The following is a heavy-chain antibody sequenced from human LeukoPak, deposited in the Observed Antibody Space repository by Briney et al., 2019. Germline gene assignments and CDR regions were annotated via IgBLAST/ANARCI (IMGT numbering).Heavy chain of an antibody. CDR1: GFTFSSYA. CDR2: ISYDGSNK. CDR3: ARAAGGYSTSRFDY. J-gene: IGHJ4*02. Sequence: GGSLRLSCAASGFTFSSYAMHWVRQAPGKGLEWVAVISYDGSNKYYADSVKGRFTISRDNSKNTLYLQMNSLRAEDTAMYYCARAAGGYSTSRFDYWGQGTLVTVSS. D-gene: IGHD5-12*01. V-gene: IGHV3-30-3*01.